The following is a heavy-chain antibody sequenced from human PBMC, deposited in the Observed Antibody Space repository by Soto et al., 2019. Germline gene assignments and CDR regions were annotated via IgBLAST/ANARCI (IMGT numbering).Heavy chain of an antibody. D-gene: IGHD1-7*01. CDR3: GRESGETWDYEAS. CDR2: LNTYGNT. J-gene: IGHJ5*01. Sequence: ASETLSLTCTVSGGSMSSYRWSWIRQPAGKGLEWIGRLNTYGNTHYNPSLKSRVTVSVDTSRNQFFLTLRSVTAADSAVYHCGRESGETWDYEASWGQGTTVAVSS. V-gene: IGHV4-4*07. CDR1: GGSMSSYR.